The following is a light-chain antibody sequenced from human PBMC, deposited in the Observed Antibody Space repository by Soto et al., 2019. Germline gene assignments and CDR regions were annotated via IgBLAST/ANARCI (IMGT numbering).Light chain of an antibody. CDR3: HQYGSSLYT. Sequence: EIVLTQSPGTLSLSPGERATLSCRASQSVSSSYLAWYQQKPGQAHRLLIYGASSRATGIPDRFSGSGSGTDFTLTISRREPEEFAVYYCHQYGSSLYTFGQGTKLEIK. CDR1: QSVSSSY. V-gene: IGKV3-20*01. J-gene: IGKJ2*01. CDR2: GAS.